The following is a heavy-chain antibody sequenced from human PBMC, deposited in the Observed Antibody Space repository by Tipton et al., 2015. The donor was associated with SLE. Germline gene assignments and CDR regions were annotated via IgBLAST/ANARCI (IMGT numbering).Heavy chain of an antibody. CDR1: GGSLSSYF. CDR3: ARHADIAVMRYGMDV. Sequence: GSLRLSCTVSGGSLSSYFWSWVRQAPGKGLEWIASIHYRGALYYDPSLESRVTISVDLSNNQFSLRVTSVTAADMAKYYCARHADIAVMRYGMDVWGQGTTVIVSS. J-gene: IGHJ6*02. V-gene: IGHV4-59*08. D-gene: IGHD6-19*01. CDR2: IHYRGAL.